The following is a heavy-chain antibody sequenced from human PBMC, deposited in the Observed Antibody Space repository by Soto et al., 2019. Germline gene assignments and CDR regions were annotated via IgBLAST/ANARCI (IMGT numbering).Heavy chain of an antibody. V-gene: IGHV4-4*08. CDR1: GGSISTNY. Sequence: PSETLSLTCTVSGGSISTNYWSWIRQPPGKGLEWIGYISSSGYTNYNASLKGRITISIDTSKNQFSLKLTSVTAADTAVYYCASLHGARFDPWGQGTLVTVSS. D-gene: IGHD4-17*01. J-gene: IGHJ5*02. CDR2: ISSSGYT. CDR3: ASLHGARFDP.